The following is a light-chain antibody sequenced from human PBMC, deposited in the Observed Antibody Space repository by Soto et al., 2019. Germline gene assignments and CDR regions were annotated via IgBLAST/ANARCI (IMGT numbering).Light chain of an antibody. V-gene: IGKV1-6*01. CDR2: GAS. CDR3: QQANSFPIA. Sequence: IQMTQSPSSLAASVGDRVTSTCQASQGIRNDLGWYQQKSGKAPKLLIFGASTLQSGVPSRFSGSGSGTDFTLTIRSLQPEDFATYYCQQANSFPIAFGKGTRLEI. CDR1: QGIRND. J-gene: IGKJ5*01.